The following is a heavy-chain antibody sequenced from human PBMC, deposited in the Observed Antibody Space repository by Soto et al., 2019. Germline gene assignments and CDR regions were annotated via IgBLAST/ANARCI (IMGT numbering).Heavy chain of an antibody. J-gene: IGHJ6*02. Sequence: GESLKISCKGSGYSFTSYWISWVRQMPGKCLEWMGRIDPSDSYTNYSPSFQGHVTISADKSISTAYLQWSSLKASETAMYYCAEQLEDYRMDVWGQGTTVTVSS. V-gene: IGHV5-10-1*01. D-gene: IGHD6-6*01. CDR3: AEQLEDYRMDV. CDR2: IDPSDSYT. CDR1: GYSFTSYW.